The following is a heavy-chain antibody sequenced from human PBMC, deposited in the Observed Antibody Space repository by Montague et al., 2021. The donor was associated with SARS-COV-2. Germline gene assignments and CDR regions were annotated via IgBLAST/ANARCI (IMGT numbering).Heavy chain of an antibody. CDR3: ARAGQQLARYYYYGMDV. J-gene: IGHJ6*02. CDR1: GGSISSYY. Sequence: ETLSLTCTVSGGSISSYYWSWIRQPPGKGLEWIGYIYYSGSTNYNPSLKSRVTISVDTPKNQFSLKLSSVTAADTAVYYCARAGQQLARYYYYGMDVWGQGTTVTVSS. D-gene: IGHD6-13*01. CDR2: IYYSGST. V-gene: IGHV4-59*01.